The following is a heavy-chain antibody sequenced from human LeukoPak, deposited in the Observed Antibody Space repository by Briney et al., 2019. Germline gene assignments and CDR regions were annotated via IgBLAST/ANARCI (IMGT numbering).Heavy chain of an antibody. D-gene: IGHD4-23*01. V-gene: IGHV3-30*03. CDR2: ISYDGSNK. CDR3: QLLGGAD. Sequence: GGSLRLSCAASGFTFSSYGMHWVRQAPGKGLEWVAVISYDGSNKYYADSVKGRFTISRDNSKNTLYLQMNSLRAEDTAVYYCQLLGGADWGQGTLVTVSS. CDR1: GFTFSSYG. J-gene: IGHJ4*02.